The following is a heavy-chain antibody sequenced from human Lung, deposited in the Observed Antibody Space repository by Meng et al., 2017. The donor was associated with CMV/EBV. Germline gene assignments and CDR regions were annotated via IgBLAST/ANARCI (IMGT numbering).Heavy chain of an antibody. V-gene: IGHV4-4*02. CDR3: ASFPPPGKQWLVTDY. CDR1: GGSISSSNW. CDR2: FYHSGST. Sequence: VELEESGPGLVKPSGTLSLTCAVSGGSISSSNWWSWVRQPPGKGLEWIGEFYHSGSTNYNPSLKSRVTISVDKSKNQFSLKLSSVTAADTAVYYCASFPPPGKQWLVTDYWGQGTLVTVSS. J-gene: IGHJ4*02. D-gene: IGHD6-19*01.